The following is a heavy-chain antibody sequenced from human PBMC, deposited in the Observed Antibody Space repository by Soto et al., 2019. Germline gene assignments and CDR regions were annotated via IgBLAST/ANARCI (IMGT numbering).Heavy chain of an antibody. Sequence: SETLSLTCTVSGGSISSSSYYWGWIRQPPGKGLEWIGSIFYSGSTYYNPSLKSRVTISVDTSKNQFSLKLTSVTAAATAVYYCACIFSGGYSYGFYYDGMDVWGQGTKGT. V-gene: IGHV4-39*01. D-gene: IGHD5-18*01. J-gene: IGHJ6*02. CDR3: ACIFSGGYSYGFYYDGMDV. CDR1: GGSISSSSYY. CDR2: IFYSGST.